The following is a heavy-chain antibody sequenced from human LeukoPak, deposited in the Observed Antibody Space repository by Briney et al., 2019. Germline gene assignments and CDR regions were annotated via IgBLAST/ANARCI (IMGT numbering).Heavy chain of an antibody. Sequence: SQTLSLTCTVSGGSISSGGYYWSWIRQHPGKGLEWIGYIYYSGSTYYNPSLKSRVTISVDTSKNQFSLKLRSVTAADTAVYYCASGGRVGASPDAFDIWGQGTMVTVSS. V-gene: IGHV4-31*03. D-gene: IGHD1-26*01. CDR3: ASGGRVGASPDAFDI. CDR1: GGSISSGGYY. CDR2: IYYSGST. J-gene: IGHJ3*02.